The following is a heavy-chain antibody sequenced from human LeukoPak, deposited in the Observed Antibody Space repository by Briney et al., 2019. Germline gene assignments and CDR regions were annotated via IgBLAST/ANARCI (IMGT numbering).Heavy chain of an antibody. CDR2: IRSKAYGETA. CDR3: TRDRGAYNLYDY. J-gene: IGHJ4*02. V-gene: IGHV3-49*04. D-gene: IGHD1-1*01. Sequence: PGGSLRLSCVASGFAVGSNYMSWVRQAPGKGLEWVGFIRSKAYGETADYAASVKGRFTISRDDSKAIAYLQMNSLKTEDTAVYHCTRDRGAYNLYDYWGQGILVTVSS. CDR1: GFAVGSNY.